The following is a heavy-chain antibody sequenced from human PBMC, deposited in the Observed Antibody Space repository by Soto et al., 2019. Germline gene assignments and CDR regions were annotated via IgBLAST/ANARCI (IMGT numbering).Heavy chain of an antibody. CDR3: AKLLDRGLTLGADY. D-gene: IGHD3-10*01. V-gene: IGHV3-23*01. Sequence: GGSLRLSCAASGFTFSSYAMSWVRQAPGKGLEWVSAISGSGGSTYYADSVKGRFTISRDNSKNTLYLQMNSLRAEDTAVYYCAKLLDRGLTLGADYRGQGTLGTISS. CDR2: ISGSGGST. CDR1: GFTFSSYA. J-gene: IGHJ4*02.